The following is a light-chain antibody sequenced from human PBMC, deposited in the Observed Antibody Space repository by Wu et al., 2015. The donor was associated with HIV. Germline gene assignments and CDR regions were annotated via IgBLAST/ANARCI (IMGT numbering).Light chain of an antibody. V-gene: IGKV3-15*01. CDR1: QSVNNSN. J-gene: IGKJ1*01. CDR3: QQYNNGPRT. CDR2: GAS. Sequence: EIVLTQSPGTLSLSPGERGALSCRADQSVNNSNLAWYQQKPGQAPRLLIYGASTRATGIPARFSGSGSGTEFTLTISSMQSEDFAVYYCQQYNNGPRTFGQGTKVEVK.